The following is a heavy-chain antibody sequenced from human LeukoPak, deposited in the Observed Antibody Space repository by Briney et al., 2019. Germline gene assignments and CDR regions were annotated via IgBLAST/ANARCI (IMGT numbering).Heavy chain of an antibody. V-gene: IGHV3-21*01. CDR3: ARDNGVDIVVVQAAPEYYFDY. Sequence: PGGSLRLSCAASGFTFSSYSMNWVRQAPGKGLEWVSSISSSSSYIYYADSVKGRFTISRDNAKNSLYLQMNSLRAEDTAVYYCARDNGVDIVVVQAAPEYYFDYWGQGTLVTVSS. CDR2: ISSSSSYI. J-gene: IGHJ4*02. D-gene: IGHD2-2*03. CDR1: GFTFSSYS.